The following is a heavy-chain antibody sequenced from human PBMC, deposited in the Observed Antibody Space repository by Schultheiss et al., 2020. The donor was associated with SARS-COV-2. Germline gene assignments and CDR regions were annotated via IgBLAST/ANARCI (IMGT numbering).Heavy chain of an antibody. D-gene: IGHD1-26*01. J-gene: IGHJ3*02. CDR1: GFTFGSYA. CDR3: ATDLSFRSAFDI. CDR2: ISGSGGST. V-gene: IGHV3-23*01. Sequence: GGSLRLSCAVSGFTFGSYAMSWVRQAPGKGLEWVSAISGSGGSTYYADSVKGRFTISRDNSKNTLYLQMNSLRAEDTAVYYCATDLSFRSAFDIWGQGTMVTVSS.